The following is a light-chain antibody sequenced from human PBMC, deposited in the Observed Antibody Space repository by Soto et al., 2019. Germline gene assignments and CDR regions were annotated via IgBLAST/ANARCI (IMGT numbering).Light chain of an antibody. Sequence: EIVLTQSPGTLSLSPGEGATLSCRASQSISSNFLAWYQQKRGQAPRLLIHGASNRATGIPDRFSGSGSGTDFTLIITRLEPEDFAVYYCQQYGGPPRTFGQGTKVEVK. CDR2: GAS. V-gene: IGKV3-20*01. J-gene: IGKJ1*01. CDR1: QSISSNF. CDR3: QQYGGPPRT.